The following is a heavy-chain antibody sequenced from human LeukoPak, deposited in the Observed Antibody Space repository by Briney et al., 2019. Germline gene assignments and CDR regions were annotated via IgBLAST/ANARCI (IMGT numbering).Heavy chain of an antibody. J-gene: IGHJ5*02. CDR3: ARESMVRGGKQNWFDP. CDR2: IYTSGST. V-gene: IGHV4-61*02. CDR1: GGSISSGSYY. D-gene: IGHD3-10*01. Sequence: SETLSLTCTVSGGSISSGSYYWSWIRQPAGKGLEWIGRIYTSGSTNYNPSLKSRVTISVDASKNQFSLKLSSVTAADTAVYYCARESMVRGGKQNWFDPWGQGTLVTVSS.